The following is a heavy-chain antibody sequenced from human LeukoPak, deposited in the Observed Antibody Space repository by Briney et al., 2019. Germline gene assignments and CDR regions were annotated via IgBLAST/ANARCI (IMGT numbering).Heavy chain of an antibody. V-gene: IGHV1-8*01. D-gene: IGHD4-23*01. CDR3: AAVVTGYYYYYMDV. J-gene: IGHJ6*03. CDR2: MNPNSGNT. CDR1: GYTFTSYD. Sequence: GASVKVSCKASGYTFTSYDINWVRQATGQGLEWMGWMNPNSGNTGYAQKFQGRVTITRNTSISTAYMELSSLRSEDTAVYYCAAVVTGYYYYYMDVWGKGTTVTVSS.